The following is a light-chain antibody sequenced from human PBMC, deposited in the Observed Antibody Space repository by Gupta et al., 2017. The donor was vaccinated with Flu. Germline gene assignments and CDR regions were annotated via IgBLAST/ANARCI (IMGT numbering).Light chain of an antibody. CDR2: DND. CDR1: TSNIGRNT. Sequence: QSVLTQPPSASWTPGQRVTISCSGSTSNIGRNTVNWYQQLPGTAATMLLCDNDKRHDGGAARCFGSKSGTSASLAVSGLRAGEEGDYYCEAWEDRLDGIYVFGTGTKVSVL. CDR3: EAWEDRLDGIYV. J-gene: IGLJ1*01. V-gene: IGLV1-44*01.